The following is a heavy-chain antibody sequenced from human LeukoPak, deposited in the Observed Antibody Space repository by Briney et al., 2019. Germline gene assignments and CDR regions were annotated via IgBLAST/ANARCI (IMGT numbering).Heavy chain of an antibody. CDR1: GGTFSSYD. V-gene: IGHV1-8*03. J-gene: IGHJ4*02. Sequence: ASVKVSCKASGGTFSSYDINWVRQATGQGLEWMGWMNPNSGNTGYAQKFQGRVTITRNTSISTAYMELSSLRSEDTAVYYCARGRGIFGVLYYWGQGTLVTVSS. CDR3: ARGRGIFGVLYY. D-gene: IGHD3-3*01. CDR2: MNPNSGNT.